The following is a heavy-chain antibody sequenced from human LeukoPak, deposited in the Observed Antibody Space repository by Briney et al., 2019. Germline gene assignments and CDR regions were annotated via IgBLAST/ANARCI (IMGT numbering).Heavy chain of an antibody. Sequence: GGSLRLSCAASGFTVSSNYMSWVRQAPGKGLEWVSVIYSGGNTYYADSVKGRFTISRHNSKNTLYLQMNSLRAEDTAVYYCARASYYYGSGSYYLDYWGQGTLVTVSS. CDR1: GFTVSSNY. J-gene: IGHJ4*02. V-gene: IGHV3-53*04. D-gene: IGHD3-10*01. CDR3: ARASYYYGSGSYYLDY. CDR2: IYSGGNT.